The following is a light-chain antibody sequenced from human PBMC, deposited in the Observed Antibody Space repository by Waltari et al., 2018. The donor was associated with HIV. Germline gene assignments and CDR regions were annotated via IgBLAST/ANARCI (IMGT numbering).Light chain of an antibody. Sequence: DIQMTQYPSSVTASVRDRVTITCRASQGISSWLAWYQQKPGKAPNLLMYAAASLQRGVPLRFSGSGSVTDFTLTISSVQPDDFATYFCQQTNSFPLTFGQGTKVELK. CDR3: QQTNSFPLT. CDR1: QGISSW. J-gene: IGKJ1*01. V-gene: IGKV1-12*01. CDR2: AAA.